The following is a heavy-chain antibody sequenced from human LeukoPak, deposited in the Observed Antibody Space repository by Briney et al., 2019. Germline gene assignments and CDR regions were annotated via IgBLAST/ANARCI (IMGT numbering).Heavy chain of an antibody. D-gene: IGHD3-16*02. J-gene: IGHJ4*02. CDR3: ARSGGIWGSYRYTNGY. Sequence: ASVKVSRKASGYTFTSYDINWVRQATGQGLEWMGWMNPNSGNTGYAQKFQGRVTMTRNTSISTAYMELSSLRSEDTAVYYCARSGGIWGSYRYTNGYWGQGTLVTVSS. CDR2: MNPNSGNT. V-gene: IGHV1-8*01. CDR1: GYTFTSYD.